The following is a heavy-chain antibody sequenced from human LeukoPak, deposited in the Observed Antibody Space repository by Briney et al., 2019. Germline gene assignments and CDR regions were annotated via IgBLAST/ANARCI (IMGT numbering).Heavy chain of an antibody. Sequence: GGSLRLSCTASGFMFGDYAMNWFRQAPGKGLEWLSFIRSKVYGGTIEYAASVKGRFIISRDDSKSIAYLQMNSLKTEDTAVYYCTRSPVRLNWFDPWGQGTLVIVSS. CDR2: IRSKVYGGTI. CDR1: GFMFGDYA. CDR3: TRSPVRLNWFDP. V-gene: IGHV3-49*03. J-gene: IGHJ5*02.